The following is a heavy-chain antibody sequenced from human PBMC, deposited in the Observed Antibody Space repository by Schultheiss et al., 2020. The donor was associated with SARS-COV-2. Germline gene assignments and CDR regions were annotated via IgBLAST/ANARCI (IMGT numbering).Heavy chain of an antibody. J-gene: IGHJ5*02. CDR1: GFTVSSNY. V-gene: IGHV3-66*01. CDR2: IYSGGST. CDR3: ARVREMATIYNWFDP. Sequence: GGSLRLSCAASGFTVSSNYMSWVRQAPGKGLEWVSVIYSGGSTYYADSVKGRFTISRDNSKNTLYLQMNSLRAEDTAVYYCARVREMATIYNWFDPWGQGTLVTVSS. D-gene: IGHD5-24*01.